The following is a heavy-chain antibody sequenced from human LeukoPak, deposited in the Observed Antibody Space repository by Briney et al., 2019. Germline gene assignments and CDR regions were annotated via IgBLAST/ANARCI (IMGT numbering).Heavy chain of an antibody. V-gene: IGHV3-21*01. D-gene: IGHD3-22*01. Sequence: SGGSLRLSCAASGFTFSSYSMTWVRQAPGKGLECVSSISSSSSYIYYADSVKGRFTISRDNAKNSLYLQMNSLRAEDTAVYYCARDGLSNYYDSSGYNDYWGQGTLVTVSS. CDR2: ISSSSSYI. CDR1: GFTFSSYS. J-gene: IGHJ4*02. CDR3: ARDGLSNYYDSSGYNDY.